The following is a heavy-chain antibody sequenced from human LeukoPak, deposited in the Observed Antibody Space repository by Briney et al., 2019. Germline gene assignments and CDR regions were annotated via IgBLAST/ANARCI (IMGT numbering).Heavy chain of an antibody. D-gene: IGHD6-13*01. Sequence: SETLSLTCAVYGGPFRDYYWSWIRQPPGKGLDWIGEINHSGSTNHNPSLNRRVTKSVNTSKNEVSLNVSALTAADTAVYYCARGRPPAGQQLPEYFQHWGQGTLVTVSS. CDR3: ARGRPPAGQQLPEYFQH. CDR2: INHSGST. J-gene: IGHJ1*01. CDR1: GGPFRDYY. V-gene: IGHV4-34*01.